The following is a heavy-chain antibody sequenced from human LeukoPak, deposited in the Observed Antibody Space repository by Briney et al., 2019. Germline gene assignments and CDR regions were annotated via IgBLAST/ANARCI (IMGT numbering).Heavy chain of an antibody. V-gene: IGHV4-31*01. D-gene: IGHD2-2*01. Sequence: SETQSLTCTVSGGSFSSGGYYWSWICQHPGKGLEWIGYIYYSGSTYYNPSLKSQVTISVDTSKNQFSLKLSSVTAADTAVYYCARFVGYCSSTSCYDGWFDPWGQGTLVTVSS. CDR1: GGSFSSGGYY. CDR3: ARFVGYCSSTSCYDGWFDP. J-gene: IGHJ5*02. CDR2: IYYSGST.